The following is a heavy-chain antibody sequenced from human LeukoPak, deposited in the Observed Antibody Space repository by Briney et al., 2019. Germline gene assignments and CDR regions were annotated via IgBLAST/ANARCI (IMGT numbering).Heavy chain of an antibody. V-gene: IGHV3-30*04. Sequence: GGSLRLACLASGFTFTSYAMHWVRQAPGKGLEWVAVISYDGSNKYYADSVKGRFTISRDNSKNTLYLQMNSLRAEDTAVYYCASAENGGCFDYWGQGTLVTVSS. D-gene: IGHD3-16*01. J-gene: IGHJ4*02. CDR1: GFTFTSYA. CDR2: ISYDGSNK. CDR3: ASAENGGCFDY.